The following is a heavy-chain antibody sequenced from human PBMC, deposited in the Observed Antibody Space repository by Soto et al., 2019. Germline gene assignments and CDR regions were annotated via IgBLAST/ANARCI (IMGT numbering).Heavy chain of an antibody. CDR3: VSYDSSGLDAFDI. CDR1: GGSIRSTNW. D-gene: IGHD3-22*01. J-gene: IGHJ3*02. V-gene: IGHV4-4*02. Sequence: SETLSLTCVVSGGSIRSTNWWAWVRQTPGKGLEWIGEIYHSGSTNYNPSLKSRVTISVDKSKNQFSLKLSSVTAADTAVYYCVSYDSSGLDAFDIWGQGTMVTVSS. CDR2: IYHSGST.